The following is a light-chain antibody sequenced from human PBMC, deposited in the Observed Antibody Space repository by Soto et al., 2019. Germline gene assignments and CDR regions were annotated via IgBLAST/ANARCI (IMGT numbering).Light chain of an antibody. CDR1: SSNIGSNY. CDR2: RNN. V-gene: IGLV1-47*01. CDR3: AAWDDSLSGPV. Sequence: QSVLTQPPSASGTPGQRVTISCSGRSSNIGSNYIYWYQQLPGTAPKLLIYRNNQRPSGVPDRFSGSKSGTSASLAISGLRSEDDADYYCAAWDDSLSGPVFGGGTKLTVL. J-gene: IGLJ2*01.